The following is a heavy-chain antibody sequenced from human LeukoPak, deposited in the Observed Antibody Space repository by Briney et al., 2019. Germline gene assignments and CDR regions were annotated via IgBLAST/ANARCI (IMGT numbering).Heavy chain of an antibody. CDR3: AKEASLSGYDLGRWFDP. D-gene: IGHD5-12*01. CDR1: GFTFDDYA. CDR2: ISWNSGSI. V-gene: IGHV3-9*01. Sequence: PGGSLRLSCAASGFTFDDYAMHWVRQAPGKGLEWVSGISWNSGSIGYADSVKGRFTISRDNAKNSLYLQMNSLRAEDTALYYCAKEASLSGYDLGRWFDPWGQGTLVTVSS. J-gene: IGHJ5*02.